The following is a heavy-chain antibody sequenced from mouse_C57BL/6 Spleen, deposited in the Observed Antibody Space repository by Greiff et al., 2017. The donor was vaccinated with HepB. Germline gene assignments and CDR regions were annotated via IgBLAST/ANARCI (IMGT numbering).Heavy chain of an antibody. CDR3: ARRETYYSRSSYWYFDV. Sequence: QVQLQQPGAELVRPGSSVKLSCKASGYTFTSYWMHWVKQRPIQGLEWIGNIDPSDSETHYNQKFKDKATLTVDKSSSTAYMQLSSLTSEDSAVYYCARRETYYSRSSYWYFDVWGTGTTVTVSS. V-gene: IGHV1-52*01. D-gene: IGHD2-12*01. J-gene: IGHJ1*03. CDR1: GYTFTSYW. CDR2: IDPSDSET.